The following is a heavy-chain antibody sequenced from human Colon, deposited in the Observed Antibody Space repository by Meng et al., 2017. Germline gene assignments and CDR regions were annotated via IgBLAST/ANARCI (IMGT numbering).Heavy chain of an antibody. CDR1: GFPFSSYA. CDR3: VRDRIRGSGGYCDY. J-gene: IGHJ4*02. Sequence: GESLKISCAASGFPFSSYAVSWVRQAPGRGLEWVSSISGRGGDTYYVDSVKGRFTISRDNSNNTLYLQMNSLRPEDTAVYYCVRDRIRGSGGYCDYWGQG. V-gene: IGHV3-23*01. CDR2: ISGRGGDT. D-gene: IGHD1-26*01.